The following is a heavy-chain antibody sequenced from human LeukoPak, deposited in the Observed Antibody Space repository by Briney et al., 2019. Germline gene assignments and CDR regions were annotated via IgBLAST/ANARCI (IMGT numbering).Heavy chain of an antibody. CDR3: AKDRNSLWFFDL. J-gene: IGHJ2*01. Sequence: GGSLRLSCVASGFTFGDFAMYWVRQAPGKGLEWVSGISWNSGRTGYADSVRGRFTISRDNRKNSLFLQMNRLTTEDTAFYFCAKDRNSLWFFDLWGRGTLVTVSS. D-gene: IGHD4-23*01. CDR2: ISWNSGRT. V-gene: IGHV3-9*01. CDR1: GFTFGDFA.